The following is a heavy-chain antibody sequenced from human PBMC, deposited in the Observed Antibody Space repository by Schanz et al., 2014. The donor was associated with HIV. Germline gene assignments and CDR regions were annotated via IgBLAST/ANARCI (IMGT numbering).Heavy chain of an antibody. CDR1: GFTFNSYG. CDR3: AKDRNYYDSKYIGKGNYYYYYGMDV. Sequence: QVQLVESGGGVVQPGRSLRVSCAASGFTFNSYGMHWVRQAPGKGLEWVAVISYDGSKKYYADPVKGRFTISRDNSKNTLNLRVNSLRAEDTAVYYCAKDRNYYDSKYIGKGNYYYYYGMDVWGQGTTVTVSS. CDR2: ISYDGSKK. V-gene: IGHV3-30*18. J-gene: IGHJ6*02. D-gene: IGHD3-22*01.